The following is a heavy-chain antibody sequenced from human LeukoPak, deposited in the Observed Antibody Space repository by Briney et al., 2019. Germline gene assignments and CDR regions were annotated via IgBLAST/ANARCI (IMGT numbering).Heavy chain of an antibody. D-gene: IGHD3-10*01. CDR2: IYNTGST. J-gene: IGHJ4*02. Sequence: PGGSLRLSCAASGFTVSSNYLSWVRQAPGKGLEWVSVIYNTGSTFYADSVKDRFTISRDSSKNTVYLQMNSLRGEDTAVYYCACHYYGSATPDHWGQGTLVTVSS. CDR3: ACHYYGSATPDH. CDR1: GFTVSSNY. V-gene: IGHV3-66*04.